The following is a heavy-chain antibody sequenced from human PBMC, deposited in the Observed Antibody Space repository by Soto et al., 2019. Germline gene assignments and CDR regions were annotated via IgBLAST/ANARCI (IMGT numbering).Heavy chain of an antibody. V-gene: IGHV4-30-4*01. Sequence: SETLSLTCTVSGGSISNDNYYWSWIRQSPGKGLEWIAYIYYSGSTYYNPSLKSRLTISVDPSKNQFSLKLSSVTAADTAVYYCARAQWIQLWMGYFDYWGQGTLVTVSS. CDR1: GGSISNDNYY. D-gene: IGHD5-18*01. CDR2: IYYSGST. J-gene: IGHJ4*02. CDR3: ARAQWIQLWMGYFDY.